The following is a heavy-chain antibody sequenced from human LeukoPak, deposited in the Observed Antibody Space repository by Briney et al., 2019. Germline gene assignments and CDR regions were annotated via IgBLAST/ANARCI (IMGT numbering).Heavy chain of an antibody. V-gene: IGHV1-46*01. Sequence: GASVKVSCKASGYTFTSYYMHWVRQAPGQGLEWMGIINPSGGSTSYAQKFQGRVTMTRDTSTSTVYMELSSLRSEDTAVYYCARATRYDYVWGSYRSNHFDYWGQGTLVTVSS. D-gene: IGHD3-16*02. J-gene: IGHJ4*02. CDR2: INPSGGST. CDR1: GYTFTSYY. CDR3: ARATRYDYVWGSYRSNHFDY.